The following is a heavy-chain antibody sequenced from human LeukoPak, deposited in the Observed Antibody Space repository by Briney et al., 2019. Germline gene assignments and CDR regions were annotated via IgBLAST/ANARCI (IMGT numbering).Heavy chain of an antibody. CDR3: AKDGVYSGSYYEDY. J-gene: IGHJ4*02. V-gene: IGHV3-23*01. D-gene: IGHD1-26*01. CDR1: GFTFSTYA. Sequence: GGSLRLSCAASGFTFSTYAMTWVRQAPGKGLEWVSAISGGGGDTSYADSVKGRFTISRDNSKNTVYLQMNGLRAEDTAVYYCAKDGVYSGSYYEDYWGPGTLVTVSS. CDR2: ISGGGGDT.